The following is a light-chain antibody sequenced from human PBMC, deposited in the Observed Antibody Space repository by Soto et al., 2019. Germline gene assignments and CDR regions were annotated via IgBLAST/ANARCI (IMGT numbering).Light chain of an antibody. J-gene: IGKJ5*01. CDR3: QQYVSLPII. CDR1: QDISNY. CDR2: DAS. Sequence: DIQMTQSPSYLSASIGDRVTITCQASQDISNYLNWYQQKPGKAPKLLIYDASSLASGVPSRFSGSGSGTRFTFTISSLQPRDIAAYFCQQYVSLPIIFGQGTRLEMK. V-gene: IGKV1-33*01.